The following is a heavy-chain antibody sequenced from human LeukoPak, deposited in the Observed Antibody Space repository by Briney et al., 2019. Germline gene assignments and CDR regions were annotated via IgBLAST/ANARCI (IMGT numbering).Heavy chain of an antibody. D-gene: IGHD7-27*01. V-gene: IGHV3-7*05. Sequence: GGSLRLSCAASGFTFSSYWMSWVRQTPGKGLEWVANIKQDGSEKYYMDSVKGRFTISRDNAKNSLYLQMNSLKTEDTAVYYCTTQASWGLGFDYWGQGTLVTVSS. CDR2: IKQDGSEK. J-gene: IGHJ4*02. CDR1: GFTFSSYW. CDR3: TTQASWGLGFDY.